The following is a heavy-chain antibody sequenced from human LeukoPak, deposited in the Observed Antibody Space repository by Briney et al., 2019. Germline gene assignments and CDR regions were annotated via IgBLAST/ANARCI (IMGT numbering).Heavy chain of an antibody. D-gene: IGHD3-16*01. CDR2: IYYSGYT. V-gene: IGHV4-59*01. CDR1: GGSISSYY. CDR3: ARETSQKGAHYMDV. J-gene: IGHJ6*03. Sequence: ASETLSPTCTVSGGSISSYYWSWIRQPPGKGLEYIGYIYYSGYTNYNPSLKSRVTISVDTSKNQFSLKLSSVTAADTAVYYCARETSQKGAHYMDVWGKGTTVTISS.